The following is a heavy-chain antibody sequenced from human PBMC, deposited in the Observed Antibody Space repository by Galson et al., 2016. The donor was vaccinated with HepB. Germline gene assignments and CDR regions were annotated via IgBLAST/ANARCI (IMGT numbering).Heavy chain of an antibody. D-gene: IGHD3-10*01. Sequence: SVKVSCKASGGTFNSYAINWVRQAPGQGLEWMGGIIPIFGTGNYAQKFQGRLTITADESTSTVYMELSSLISEDTAVYYCAKRGAYHGSGSPEGAFDIWGQGTVVTVSS. CDR2: IIPIFGTG. CDR3: AKRGAYHGSGSPEGAFDI. J-gene: IGHJ3*02. CDR1: GGTFNSYA. V-gene: IGHV1-69*13.